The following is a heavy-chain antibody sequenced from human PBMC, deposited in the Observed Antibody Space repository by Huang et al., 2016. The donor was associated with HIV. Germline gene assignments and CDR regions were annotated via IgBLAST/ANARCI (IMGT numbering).Heavy chain of an antibody. D-gene: IGHD2-15*01. CDR1: GFIFSNFG. CDR2: ISYEGRSD. V-gene: IGHV3-30*18. Sequence: QVQLVESGGGVVQPGTSLRLSCAASGFIFSNFGMHWVRQAPGKGMEGVAVISYEGRSDRYSDSVKGRFTISRDNDKNTLSLEMNRLRHDDTAVYYCAKESRWFSDFDQWGQGTLVTVSS. CDR3: AKESRWFSDFDQ. J-gene: IGHJ5*02.